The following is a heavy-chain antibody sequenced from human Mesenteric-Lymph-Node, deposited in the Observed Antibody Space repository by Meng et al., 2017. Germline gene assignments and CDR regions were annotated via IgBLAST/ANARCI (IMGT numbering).Heavy chain of an antibody. Sequence: GESLKISCAASGFTFSSYEMNWVRQAPGKGLEWVANIKQDGSEKYYVDSVKGRFTISRDNAKNSLYLQMNSLRAEDTAVYYCARDGYDSSGYSHFDYWGQGTLVTVSS. D-gene: IGHD3-22*01. CDR2: IKQDGSEK. V-gene: IGHV3-7*01. CDR1: GFTFSSYE. J-gene: IGHJ4*02. CDR3: ARDGYDSSGYSHFDY.